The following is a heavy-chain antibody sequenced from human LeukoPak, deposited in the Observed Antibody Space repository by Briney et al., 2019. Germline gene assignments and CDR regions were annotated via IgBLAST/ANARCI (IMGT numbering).Heavy chain of an antibody. CDR2: INHSGST. J-gene: IGHJ4*02. D-gene: IGHD5-18*01. CDR1: GGSFGGYY. Sequence: SETLSLTCAVYGGSFGGYYWSWIRQPPGKGLEWIGEINHSGSTNYNPSLKSRVTISVDTSKNQFSLKLSSVTAADTAVYYCAREDTAMVNDYWGQGTLVTVSS. V-gene: IGHV4-34*01. CDR3: AREDTAMVNDY.